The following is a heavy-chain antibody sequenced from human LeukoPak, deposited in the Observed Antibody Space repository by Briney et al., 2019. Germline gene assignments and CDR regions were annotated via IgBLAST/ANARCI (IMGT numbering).Heavy chain of an antibody. V-gene: IGHV3-30*04. CDR3: AKYYGSGSYDY. CDR2: ISYDGSSK. J-gene: IGHJ4*02. D-gene: IGHD3-10*01. Sequence: PPGRSLRLSCAASGFTFSTYAMHWVRQAPGKGLEWVAVISYDGSSKYYADSVKGRFTISRDNSKNTLYLQMNSLRAEDTAVYYCAKYYGSGSYDYWGQGTLVTVSS. CDR1: GFTFSTYA.